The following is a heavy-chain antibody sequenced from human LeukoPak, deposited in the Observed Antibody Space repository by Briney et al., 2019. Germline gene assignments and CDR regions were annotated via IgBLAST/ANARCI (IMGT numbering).Heavy chain of an antibody. J-gene: IGHJ5*02. D-gene: IGHD6-25*01. CDR1: GGSISSSSYY. Sequence: SETLSLTCTVSGGSISSSSYYWGWIRQPPGKGLEWIGSIYYSGSTYYNPSLKSRVTISVDTSKNQFSLKLSSVTAADTAVYYCARERHSWFDPWGQGTLVTVSS. V-gene: IGHV4-39*01. CDR2: IYYSGST. CDR3: ARERHSWFDP.